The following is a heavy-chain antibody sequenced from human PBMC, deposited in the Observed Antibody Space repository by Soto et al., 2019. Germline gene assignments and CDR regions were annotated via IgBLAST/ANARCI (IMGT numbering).Heavy chain of an antibody. V-gene: IGHV3-21*05. D-gene: IGHD4-17*01. CDR1: GFTFSSYE. J-gene: IGHJ3*02. Sequence: GGSLRLSCAASGFTFSSYEMNWVRQAPGKGLEWVSYISSSSSYTNYADSVKGRFTISRDNAKNSLYLQMNSLRAEDTAVYYCARVSPHYGGNHDAFDIWGQGTMVTVSS. CDR2: ISSSSSYT. CDR3: ARVSPHYGGNHDAFDI.